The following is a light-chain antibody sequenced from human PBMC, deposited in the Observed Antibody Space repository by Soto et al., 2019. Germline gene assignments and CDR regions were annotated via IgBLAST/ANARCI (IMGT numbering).Light chain of an antibody. CDR2: DAS. V-gene: IGKV1-5*01. Sequence: DIQMTQSPSTLSASVGDRVTITCRASQSISSWLAWYQQKPGKAPKXLIYDASSLESGVPSRFSGSGSGTEFTLTISSLQPDDFATYYCQQYNSYPSTFGQGTKVDIK. CDR1: QSISSW. J-gene: IGKJ1*01. CDR3: QQYNSYPST.